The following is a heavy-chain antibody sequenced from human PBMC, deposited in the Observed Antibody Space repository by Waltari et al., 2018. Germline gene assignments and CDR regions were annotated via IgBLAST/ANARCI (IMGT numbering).Heavy chain of an antibody. CDR3: ARLAAAGTRGPFDP. V-gene: IGHV1-69*12. CDR1: GGTLRSYA. D-gene: IGHD6-13*01. Sequence: QVQLMQSGAEVKKPGSSVKVSCKASGGTLRSYAISWVRQAPGQGLEWMGGSIPIFGTANYAQKFQGRVTITADESTSTAYMELSSLRSEDTAVYYCARLAAAGTRGPFDPWGQGTLVTVSS. J-gene: IGHJ5*02. CDR2: SIPIFGTA.